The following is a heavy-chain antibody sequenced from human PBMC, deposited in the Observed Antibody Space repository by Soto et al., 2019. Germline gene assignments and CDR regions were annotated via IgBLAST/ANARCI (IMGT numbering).Heavy chain of an antibody. CDR3: ARHAGRAPTTTRFDY. V-gene: IGHV4-59*08. J-gene: IGHJ4*02. CDR1: GGSISSYY. Sequence: SETLSLTCTVSGGSISSYYWSWIRQPPGKGLEWIGYIYYSGSTNYNPSLKSRVTISVDTSKNQFSLKLSSVTAADTAVYYCARHAGRAPTTTRFDYWGQGTLVTVSS. CDR2: IYYSGST. D-gene: IGHD4-17*01.